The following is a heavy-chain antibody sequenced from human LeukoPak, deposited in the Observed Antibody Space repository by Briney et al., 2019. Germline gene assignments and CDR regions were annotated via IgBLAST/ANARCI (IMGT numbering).Heavy chain of an antibody. J-gene: IGHJ4*02. CDR1: GFTVSSNY. CDR2: IYYSGST. Sequence: GSLRLSCAASGFTVSSNYMSWLRQPPGKGLEWIGYIYYSGSTNYNPSLKSRVTISVDTSKNQFSLKLSSVTAADTAVYYCAREGSAGYFDYWGQGTLVTVSS. D-gene: IGHD6-13*01. V-gene: IGHV4-59*02. CDR3: AREGSAGYFDY.